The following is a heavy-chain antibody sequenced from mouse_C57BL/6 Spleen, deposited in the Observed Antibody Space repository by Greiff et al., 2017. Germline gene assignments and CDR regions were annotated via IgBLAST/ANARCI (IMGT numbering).Heavy chain of an antibody. CDR3: ARIAHYYGSSFYYLDY. CDR2: IWWDDDK. Sequence: ESGPGILQPSQTLSLTCSFSGFSLSTFGMGVGWIRQPSGKGLEWLAHIWWDDDKYYNPALKSRLTISKDTSKNQVFLKIANVDTADTATYYCARIAHYYGSSFYYLDYGGQGTTLTVSS. CDR1: GFSLSTFGMG. V-gene: IGHV8-8*01. J-gene: IGHJ2*01. D-gene: IGHD1-1*01.